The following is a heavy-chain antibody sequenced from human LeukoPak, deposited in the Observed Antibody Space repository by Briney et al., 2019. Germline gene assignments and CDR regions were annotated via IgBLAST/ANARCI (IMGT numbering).Heavy chain of an antibody. CDR3: ARDLRAGSYAFD. J-gene: IGHJ4*02. D-gene: IGHD5-18*01. CDR2: IKQDGTEK. CDR1: GFTFTKNW. V-gene: IGHV3-7*01. Sequence: GGSLRLSCAASGFTFTKNWMTWVRQAPGKGLEWVANIKQDGTEKYYVDFVKGRFTISRDNAKNSVYLQMNSLRAEDTAIYYCARDLRAGSYAFDWGQGTLVTVSS.